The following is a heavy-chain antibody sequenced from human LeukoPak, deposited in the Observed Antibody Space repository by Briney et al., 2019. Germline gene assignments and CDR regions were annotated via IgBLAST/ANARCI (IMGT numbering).Heavy chain of an antibody. CDR1: GGSFSDYL. Sequence: SETLSLTCAVYGGSFSDYLWSWIRQPPGKGLEWLGEISHSGSTTYNPSLRSRVTISGDTSKKQFSLKLSSVTAADTAVYYCVTYYYGSSAPKRNYWGQGILVTVSS. V-gene: IGHV4-34*01. J-gene: IGHJ4*02. CDR3: VTYYYGSSAPKRNY. D-gene: IGHD3-22*01. CDR2: ISHSGST.